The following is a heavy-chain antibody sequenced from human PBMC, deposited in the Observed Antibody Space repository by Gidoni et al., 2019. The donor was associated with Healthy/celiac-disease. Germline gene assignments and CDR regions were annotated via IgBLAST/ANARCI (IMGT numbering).Heavy chain of an antibody. CDR3: ARIMVRGVGYYYYYGMDV. Sequence: EVQLVESGGGLVQPGGSLRLSCAACGFTLPTHWMSWVRQAPGKGLEGVANIMQDGSEKYYVDSVKGRVTISRDNAKNSLYLQMNSLRAEDTAVYYCARIMVRGVGYYYYYGMDVWGQGTTVTVSS. CDR1: GFTLPTHW. V-gene: IGHV3-7*01. CDR2: IMQDGSEK. J-gene: IGHJ6*02. D-gene: IGHD3-10*01.